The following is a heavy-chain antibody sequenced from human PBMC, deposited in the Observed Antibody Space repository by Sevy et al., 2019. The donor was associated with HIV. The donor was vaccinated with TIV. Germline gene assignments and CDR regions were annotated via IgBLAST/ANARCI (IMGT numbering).Heavy chain of an antibody. CDR3: ARLRFLEWLLREYYYYYMDV. V-gene: IGHV3-7*01. J-gene: IGHJ6*03. CDR1: GFTFSSYW. Sequence: GGSLRLSCAASGFTFSSYWMSWVRQAPGKGLEWVANIKQDGSEKYYVDSVKGRFTISRDNAKNSLYLQMNSLRAEETAVYYCARLRFLEWLLREYYYYYMDVWGKGTTVTVSS. D-gene: IGHD3-3*01. CDR2: IKQDGSEK.